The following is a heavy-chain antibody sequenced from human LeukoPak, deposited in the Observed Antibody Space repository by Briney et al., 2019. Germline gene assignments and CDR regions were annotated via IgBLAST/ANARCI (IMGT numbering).Heavy chain of an antibody. CDR3: ARGLRYDSSGYYYFDY. CDR1: GGSFSGYY. D-gene: IGHD3-22*01. V-gene: IGHV4-34*01. CDR2: INHSGST. J-gene: IGHJ4*02. Sequence: PSETLTLTCAVYGGSFSGYYWSWIRQPPGKGLEWVGEINHSGSTNYNASHKSRVTISVDTSKNQFSLKLSSVTAADTAVYYCARGLRYDSSGYYYFDYWGQGTLVTVSS.